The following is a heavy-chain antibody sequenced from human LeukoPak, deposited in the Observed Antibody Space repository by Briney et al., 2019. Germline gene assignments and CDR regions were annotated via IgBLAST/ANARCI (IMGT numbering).Heavy chain of an antibody. CDR1: GGSISSYY. J-gene: IGHJ4*02. V-gene: IGHV4-59*04. D-gene: IGHD6-19*01. CDR2: IYYSGST. Sequence: SETLSLTCTVSGGSISSYYWSWIRQPPGKGLEWIGYIYYSGSTYYNPSLKSRVTISVDTSKNQFSLKLSSVTAADTAVYYCAALYSSGWYGYWGQGTLVTVSS. CDR3: AALYSSGWYGY.